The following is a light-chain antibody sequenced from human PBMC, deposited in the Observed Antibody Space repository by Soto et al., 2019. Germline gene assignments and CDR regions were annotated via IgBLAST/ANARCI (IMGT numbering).Light chain of an antibody. V-gene: IGKV3-15*01. CDR2: DPS. CDR3: QQYNNWPLT. J-gene: IGKJ4*01. CDR1: HRVAGY. Sequence: EILMTQSPATLSVSPGERATLSCRASHRVAGYLAWYQQKPGQAPRLLIYDPSTRATGIPARFSGSGSGTLFTLTIRSLQSEDFAVYYCQQYNNWPLTFGGGTKVEI.